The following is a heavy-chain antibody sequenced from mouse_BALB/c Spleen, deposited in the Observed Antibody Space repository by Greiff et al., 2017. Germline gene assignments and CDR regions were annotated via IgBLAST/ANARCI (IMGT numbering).Heavy chain of an antibody. J-gene: IGHJ2*01. CDR1: GFTFSSYA. D-gene: IGHD1-3*01. CDR2: ISSGGST. Sequence: EVQRVESGGGLVKPGGSLKLSCAASGFTFSSYAMSWVRQTPEKRLEWVASISSGGSTYYPDSVKGRFTISRDNARNILYLQMSSLRSEDTAMYYCAIGGDNSYLDYWGQGTTLTVSA. CDR3: AIGGDNSYLDY. V-gene: IGHV5-6-5*01.